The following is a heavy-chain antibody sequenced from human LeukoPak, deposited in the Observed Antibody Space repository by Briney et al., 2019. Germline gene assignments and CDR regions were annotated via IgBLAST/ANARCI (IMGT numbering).Heavy chain of an antibody. D-gene: IGHD6-6*01. Sequence: SETLSLTCTVSGGSISSYYWGWIRQPPGKGLEWIGSIYYSGSTYYNPSLKSRVTISVDTSKNQFSLKLSSVTAADTAVYYCARGERSSIPSDWGQGTLVTVSS. CDR2: IYYSGST. J-gene: IGHJ4*02. CDR3: ARGERSSIPSD. V-gene: IGHV4-39*07. CDR1: GGSISSYY.